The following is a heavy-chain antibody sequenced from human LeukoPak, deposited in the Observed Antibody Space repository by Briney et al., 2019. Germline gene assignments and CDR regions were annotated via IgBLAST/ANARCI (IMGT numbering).Heavy chain of an antibody. CDR3: ARDLYCSSTSCHYYYYYYGMDV. J-gene: IGHJ6*02. CDR1: GYTFTGYY. V-gene: IGHV1-2*02. Sequence: GASVKVSCKTSGYTFTGYYMHWVRQAPGQGLEWMGWINPNSGGTNYAQKFQGRVTMTRDTSISTAYMELSRLRSDDTAVYYCARDLYCSSTSCHYYYYYYGMDVWGQGTTVTVSS. D-gene: IGHD2-2*01. CDR2: INPNSGGT.